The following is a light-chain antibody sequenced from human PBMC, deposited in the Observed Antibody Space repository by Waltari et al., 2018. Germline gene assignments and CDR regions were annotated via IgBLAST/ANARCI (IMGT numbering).Light chain of an antibody. CDR1: SADIGRYYL. Sequence: QSALTQPASVSGSPGQSITISCPGTSADIGRYYLVAWYQQLPGNAPKLVIYEVTERPSELSNRFSGSKSGNTASLTISGLQAEDEADYYCSSFESSRTWVFGGGTKLTVL. V-gene: IGLV2-23*02. CDR3: SSFESSRTWV. J-gene: IGLJ3*02. CDR2: EVT.